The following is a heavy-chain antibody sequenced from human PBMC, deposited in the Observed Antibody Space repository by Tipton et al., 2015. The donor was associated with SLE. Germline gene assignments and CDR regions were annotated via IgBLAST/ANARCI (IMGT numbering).Heavy chain of an antibody. CDR2: IYYSGST. CDR1: GGSMSSYY. J-gene: IGHJ3*02. Sequence: LRLSCTVSGGSMSSYYWSWIRQPPGKGLEWIGYIYYSGSTNYNPSLKSRVTISVDTSRNQFSLRLSSVTAADTAVYYCARSYCSSTSCYRYAFDIWGQGTMVTVSS. CDR3: ARSYCSSTSCYRYAFDI. D-gene: IGHD2-2*02. V-gene: IGHV4-59*01.